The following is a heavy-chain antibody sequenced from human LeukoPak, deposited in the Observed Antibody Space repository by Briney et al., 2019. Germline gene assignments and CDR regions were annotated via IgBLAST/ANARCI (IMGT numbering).Heavy chain of an antibody. J-gene: IGHJ3*02. V-gene: IGHV4-61*02. D-gene: IGHD2-2*02. CDR2: IYTSGST. Sequence: SQTLSLTCTVSGGSISSGSYYWSWIRQPAGKGLEWIGRIYTSGSTYHNPSLKSRVTISVDTSKNQFSLKLSSVTAADTAVYYCASYCSSTSCHTRRAFDIWGQGTMVTVSS. CDR3: ASYCSSTSCHTRRAFDI. CDR1: GGSISSGSYY.